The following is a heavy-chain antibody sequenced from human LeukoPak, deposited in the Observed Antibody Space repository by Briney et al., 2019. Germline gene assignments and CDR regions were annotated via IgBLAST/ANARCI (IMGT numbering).Heavy chain of an antibody. J-gene: IGHJ4*02. CDR2: INHSGST. D-gene: IGHD6-19*01. CDR1: GGSFSGYY. CDR3: AREPYSCGWYEGYYFDY. Sequence: SETLSLTCAVYGGSFSGYYWSWIRQPPGKGLEWIGEINHSGSTNYNPSLKSRVTISVDTSKNQFSLKLSSVTAADTAVYYCAREPYSCGWYEGYYFDYWGQGTLVTVSS. V-gene: IGHV4-34*01.